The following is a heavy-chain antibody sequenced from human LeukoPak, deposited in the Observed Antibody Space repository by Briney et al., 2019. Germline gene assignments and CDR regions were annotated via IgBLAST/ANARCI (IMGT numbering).Heavy chain of an antibody. CDR1: GYTFTNYY. Sequence: ASVKVSFKASGYTFTNYYIHWVRQAPGQGLEWMGIINPSGGSTSYAQKFQGRVTMTRDMSTSTVYMELSSLRSEDTAVYYCASPREGIAAAGIDYWGRGTLVTVSS. CDR2: INPSGGST. V-gene: IGHV1-46*01. CDR3: ASPREGIAAAGIDY. D-gene: IGHD6-13*01. J-gene: IGHJ4*02.